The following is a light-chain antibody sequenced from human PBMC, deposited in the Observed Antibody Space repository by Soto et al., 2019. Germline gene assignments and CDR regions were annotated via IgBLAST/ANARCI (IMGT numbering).Light chain of an antibody. V-gene: IGKV2-30*01. Sequence: DVVMTQSPLSLPVSLGQPASISCRSSQSLVYSDGNTYLNWFQQRPGQSPRRLIHKVSNRDSGVPDRFSCSGSGTDFTLKISRVEAEDVGIYYCMQGTHWYTFGQGTKLEIK. CDR2: KVS. CDR3: MQGTHWYT. J-gene: IGKJ2*01. CDR1: QSLVYSDGNTY.